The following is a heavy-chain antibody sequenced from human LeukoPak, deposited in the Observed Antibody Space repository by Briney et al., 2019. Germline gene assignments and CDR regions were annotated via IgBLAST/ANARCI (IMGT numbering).Heavy chain of an antibody. CDR3: ARDEGRDGYYSPNWFDP. V-gene: IGHV1-69*13. CDR2: IIPIFGTA. J-gene: IGHJ5*02. D-gene: IGHD5-24*01. CDR1: GGTFSSYA. Sequence: GASVKVSCKASGGTFSSYAISWVRQVPGQGLEWMGGIIPIFGTANYAQKFQGRVTITADESTSTAYMELSSLRSEDTAVYYCARDEGRDGYYSPNWFDPWGQGTLVTVSS.